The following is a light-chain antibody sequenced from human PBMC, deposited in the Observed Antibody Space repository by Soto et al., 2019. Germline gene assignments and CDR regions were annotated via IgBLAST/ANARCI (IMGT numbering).Light chain of an antibody. J-gene: IGKJ2*01. Sequence: ETVLTQSPDTLSLSPGERVTLSCRASQSVGSYLVWYQQKPGQAPRLLIYGASNRATGIPARFSGSGSGTDFTLTISSLEPEHFAVYYFQHRSNGFGQGTKLEIK. CDR3: QHRSNG. V-gene: IGKV3-11*01. CDR1: QSVGSY. CDR2: GAS.